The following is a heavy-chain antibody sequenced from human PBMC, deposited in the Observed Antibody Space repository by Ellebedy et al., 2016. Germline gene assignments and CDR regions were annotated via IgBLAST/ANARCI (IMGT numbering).Heavy chain of an antibody. CDR3: AVSSNWYY. V-gene: IGHV3-23*01. CDR1: GFSFTTYV. D-gene: IGHD6-13*01. CDR2: INGNGDKT. Sequence: GGSLRLSXGASGFSFTTYVMTWVRQTPGKGLEWLSTINGNGDKTFYADSVKGRFTISRDNSNNTVYLHMKGLRDEDTGVYYCAVSSNWYYWGQGTLVTVSS. J-gene: IGHJ4*02.